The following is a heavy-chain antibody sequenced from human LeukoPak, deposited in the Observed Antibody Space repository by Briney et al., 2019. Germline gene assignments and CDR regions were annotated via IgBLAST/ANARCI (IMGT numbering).Heavy chain of an antibody. CDR2: IYYSGST. CDR1: GGSISSSSYY. V-gene: IGHV4-39*07. CDR3: AREGIILWFGELSGNWFDP. D-gene: IGHD3-10*01. J-gene: IGHJ5*02. Sequence: SETLSLTCTVPGGSISSSSYYWGWIRQPPGKGLEWIGSIYYSGSTYYNPSLKSRVTISVDTSKNQFSLKLSSVTAADTAVYYCAREGIILWFGELSGNWFDPWGQGTLVTVSS.